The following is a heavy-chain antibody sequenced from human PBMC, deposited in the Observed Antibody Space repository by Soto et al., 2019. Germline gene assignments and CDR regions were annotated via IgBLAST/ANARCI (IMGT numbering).Heavy chain of an antibody. D-gene: IGHD2-15*01. CDR3: ARTPSGFDY. CDR2: IYYSGST. J-gene: IGHJ4*02. CDR1: GGSVSSGSCY. V-gene: IGHV4-61*01. Sequence: SETLSLTSTVSGGSVSSGSCYWSWIRQPPGKGLEGIGYIYYSGSTNYNPSLKSRVTISVDTSKNQFSLKLSSVTAADTAVYYCARTPSGFDYWGQGTLVTVSS.